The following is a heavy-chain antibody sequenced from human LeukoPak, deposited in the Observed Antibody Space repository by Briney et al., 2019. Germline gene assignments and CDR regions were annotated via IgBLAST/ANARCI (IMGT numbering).Heavy chain of an antibody. CDR2: IYYSGNS. Sequence: SETLSLTCTVSGGSISSSNCYWGWIRQTPGKGLEWIGSIYYSGNSYSNPSLKGRVTISVDRSKNQFSLKLSSVTAADTAVYFCARAFVSTGGFDYWGQGTLVTVSS. CDR1: GGSISSSNCY. CDR3: ARAFVSTGGFDY. D-gene: IGHD1-14*01. V-gene: IGHV4-39*07. J-gene: IGHJ4*02.